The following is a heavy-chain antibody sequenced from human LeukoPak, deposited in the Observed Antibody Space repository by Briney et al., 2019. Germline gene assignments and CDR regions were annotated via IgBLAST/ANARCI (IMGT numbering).Heavy chain of an antibody. D-gene: IGHD3-16*01. CDR3: ARAGFTQWGFDY. CDR2: ISWNSGSI. V-gene: IGHV3-9*01. Sequence: SLRLSCAASGFTFDDYAMHWVRQAPGKGLEWVSGISWNSGSIGYADSVKGRFTISRDNAKNSLFLQMNSLRAEDTALYYCARAGFTQWGFDYWGQGTLVTVSS. J-gene: IGHJ4*02. CDR1: GFTFDDYA.